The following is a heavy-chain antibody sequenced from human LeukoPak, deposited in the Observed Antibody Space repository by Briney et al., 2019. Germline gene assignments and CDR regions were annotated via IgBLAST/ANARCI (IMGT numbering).Heavy chain of an antibody. CDR2: LSGSGDTI. J-gene: IGHJ4*02. CDR3: TRWGLTVTPHGY. D-gene: IGHD4-17*01. Sequence: GGSLRLSCAVSGFTFSNEAMGWVRQAPGKGLEWVSYLSGSGDTIYYADSVKGRFTISRDNAKNSLYLQMNSLRAEDTAVYYCTRWGLTVTPHGYWGQGTLVTVSS. CDR1: GFTFSNEA. V-gene: IGHV3-11*04.